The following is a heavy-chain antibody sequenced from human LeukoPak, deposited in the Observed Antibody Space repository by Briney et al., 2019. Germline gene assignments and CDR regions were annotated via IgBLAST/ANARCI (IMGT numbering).Heavy chain of an antibody. CDR1: GFTFSSYA. CDR2: ISGRGGST. Sequence: PGGSLRLSCAASGFTFSSYAMSWVRQAPGKGLEGVSAISGRGGSTYYADSVKGRFTISRDNSKSTLFLQMNSLRAEDTAVYSCATDPRVGSRVATPCHWGQGTLVTVSS. V-gene: IGHV3-23*01. CDR3: ATDPRVGSRVATPCH. D-gene: IGHD5-24*01. J-gene: IGHJ4*02.